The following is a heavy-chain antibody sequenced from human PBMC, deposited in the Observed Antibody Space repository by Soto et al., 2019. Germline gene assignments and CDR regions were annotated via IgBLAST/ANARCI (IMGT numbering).Heavy chain of an antibody. CDR1: GYTFTNYG. V-gene: IGHV1-18*04. J-gene: IGHJ5*02. CDR3: AKDQNWDYPWNWFDP. Sequence: ASVKVSCKASGYTFTNYGFTWVRQAPGQGLEWMGWISAYNGNANYGQNFQGRVTMTTDTATSTAHMELRSLRYDDTAVYYCAKDQNWDYPWNWFDPWGQGTLVTVSS. D-gene: IGHD1-7*01. CDR2: ISAYNGNA.